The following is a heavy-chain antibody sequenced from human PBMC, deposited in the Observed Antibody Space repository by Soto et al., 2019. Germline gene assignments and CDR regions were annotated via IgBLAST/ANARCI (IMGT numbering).Heavy chain of an antibody. CDR2: ISGSGGST. CDR3: AKGLYSSSPGYYFDC. V-gene: IGHV3-23*01. Sequence: GGSLRLSCAASGFTFSNYAMSWVRQAPGKGLEWVSFISGSGGSTYYADSVKGRFTISRDNSKNTLYLQMNSLRAEDTAVYYCAKGLYSSSPGYYFDCWGEGALVTVS. CDR1: GFTFSNYA. D-gene: IGHD6-6*01. J-gene: IGHJ4*02.